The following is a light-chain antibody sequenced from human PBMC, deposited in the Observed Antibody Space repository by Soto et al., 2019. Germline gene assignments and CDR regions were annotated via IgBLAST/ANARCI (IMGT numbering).Light chain of an antibody. CDR3: QHLKSYPLA. CDR1: QSISSN. J-gene: IGKJ3*01. Sequence: IQMTQSPSSLSASLGDRVTITCRASQSISSNLNWYQQKPGKAPKLLIHAASTLQSGVPSRFSGSGSGTDFTLTISSLQPEDFETYYCQHLKSYPLAFGPGTKVDIK. CDR2: AAS. V-gene: IGKV1-39*01.